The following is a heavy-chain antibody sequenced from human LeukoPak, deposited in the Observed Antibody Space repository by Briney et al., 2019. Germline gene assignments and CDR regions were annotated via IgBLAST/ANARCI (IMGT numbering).Heavy chain of an antibody. V-gene: IGHV1-8*03. Sequence: GASVKVSCKASGYTFTSYDINWVRQATGQGLEWMGWMNPNSGNTGYAQKFQGRVTITRNTSISTAYVELSSLRSEDTAVYYCARDGTTGRDRYYYYYYYMDVWGKGTTVTVSS. D-gene: IGHD1-7*01. CDR3: ARDGTTGRDRYYYYYYYMDV. CDR1: GYTFTSYD. J-gene: IGHJ6*03. CDR2: MNPNSGNT.